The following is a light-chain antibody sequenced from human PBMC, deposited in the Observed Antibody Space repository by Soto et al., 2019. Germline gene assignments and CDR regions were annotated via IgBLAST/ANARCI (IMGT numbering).Light chain of an antibody. CDR2: GAS. J-gene: IGKJ1*01. Sequence: EIVMTQSPATLSVSPGERATLSCRASLSVSSSLAWYQQKPGQAPSLLIYGASTRATGIPARFSGSGSGTEFTLTISSLQSEDVAVYYCQQYNSWPRTFGQGTKVEIK. V-gene: IGKV3-15*01. CDR1: LSVSSS. CDR3: QQYNSWPRT.